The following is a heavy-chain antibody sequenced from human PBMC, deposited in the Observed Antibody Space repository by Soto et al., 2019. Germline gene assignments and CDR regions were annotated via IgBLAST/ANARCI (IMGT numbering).Heavy chain of an antibody. D-gene: IGHD3-10*01. V-gene: IGHV3-30-3*01. CDR1: GFTFSNYA. CDR2: ISYDGNYK. J-gene: IGHJ5*02. CDR3: VRTGQNYNSGSYFVGARLKWFDP. Sequence: QVQMVESGGGVVQPGGSLRLSCAASGFTFSNYAMHWVRQAPGKGLEWVTVISYDGNYKYYADSVKGRFTIYRDKSKNTPYLKMNSLATEDTAGYYCVRTGQNYNSGSYFVGARLKWFDPWGQGTLVTVSS.